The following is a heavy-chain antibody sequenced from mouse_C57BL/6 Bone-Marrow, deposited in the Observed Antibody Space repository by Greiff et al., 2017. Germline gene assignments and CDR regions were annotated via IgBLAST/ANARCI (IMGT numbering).Heavy chain of an antibody. CDR2: INSDGGST. V-gene: IGHV5-2*03. Sequence: EVKVVESGGGLVQPGESLKLSCESNEYEFPSHDMSWVRKTPEKRLELVAAINSDGGSTYYPDTVKGRFTISRDNAKNTLYLQMSRLKSEDTAMYYCARPFFYYAMDYWGQGTSVTVSS. CDR3: ARPFFYYAMDY. CDR1: EYEFPSHD. J-gene: IGHJ4*01.